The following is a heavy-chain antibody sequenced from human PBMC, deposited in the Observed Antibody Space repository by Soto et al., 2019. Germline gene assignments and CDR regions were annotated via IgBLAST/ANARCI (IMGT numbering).Heavy chain of an antibody. V-gene: IGHV3-7*05. J-gene: IGHJ6*02. CDR2: MNQNGGEI. Sequence: EVQLVESGGGLVQPGGSLRLSCTVSGFTFGDFWMTWVRQAPGKGLEWVANMNQNGGEIYYADPVRGRFVISRDNAKKSLFLQMDSLSAEDTALYYCASQRISYAMDVWGQGTTVTVSS. CDR3: ASQRISYAMDV. D-gene: IGHD1-1*01. CDR1: GFTFGDFW.